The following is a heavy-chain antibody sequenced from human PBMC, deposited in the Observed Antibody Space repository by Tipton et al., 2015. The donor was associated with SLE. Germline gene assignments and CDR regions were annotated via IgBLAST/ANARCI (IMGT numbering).Heavy chain of an antibody. V-gene: IGHV4-59*01. CDR1: GGSISSYY. CDR2: VYYSGGT. CDR3: SRDLASYYGVDV. Sequence: TLSLTCTVSGGSISSYYWNWIRQSPGKGLEWLGYVYYSGGTNYNPSLKSRITISLDTSKNQFSLKLNSVTAADTAVYYCSRDLASYYGVDVWGQGTTVTVSS. D-gene: IGHD3-3*02. J-gene: IGHJ6*02.